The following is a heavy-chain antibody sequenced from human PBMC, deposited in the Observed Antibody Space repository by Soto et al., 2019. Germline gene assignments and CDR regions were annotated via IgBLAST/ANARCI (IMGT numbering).Heavy chain of an antibody. CDR3: AKDMNRAAAGKVGYYYYGMDV. CDR1: GFTFSSYA. Sequence: GGSLRLSCAASGFTFSSYAMSWVRQAPGKGLEWVSAISGSGGSTYYADSVKGRFTISRDNSKNTLYLQMNSLRAEDTAVYYCAKDMNRAAAGKVGYYYYGMDVWGQGTTVTVSS. D-gene: IGHD6-13*01. V-gene: IGHV3-23*01. CDR2: ISGSGGST. J-gene: IGHJ6*02.